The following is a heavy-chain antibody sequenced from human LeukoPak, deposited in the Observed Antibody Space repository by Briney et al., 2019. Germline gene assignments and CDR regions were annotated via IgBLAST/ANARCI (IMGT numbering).Heavy chain of an antibody. V-gene: IGHV1-18*01. D-gene: IGHD5-12*01. CDR1: GYTFTSYG. CDR2: ISAYNGNT. J-gene: IGHJ4*02. CDR3: ARVGVDIVATISGGDY. Sequence: ASVKVSCKASGYTFTSYGISWVRQAPGQGLEWMGWISAYNGNTNYAQKLQGRVTMTTDTSTSTAYMKLRSLRSDDTAVYYCARVGVDIVATISGGDYWGQGTLVTVSS.